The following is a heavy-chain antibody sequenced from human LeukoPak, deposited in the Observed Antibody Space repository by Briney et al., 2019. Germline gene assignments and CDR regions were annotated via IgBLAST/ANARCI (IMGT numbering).Heavy chain of an antibody. V-gene: IGHV1-8*01. J-gene: IGHJ5*02. CDR2: MSPNSGNT. CDR1: GYTFTSYD. Sequence: ASVKVSCKASGYTFTSYDINWVRQATGQGLEWMGWMSPNSGNTGYAQKFQGRVTMTRNTSISTTYMELSSLRSEDTAVYYCARTYYYDSSGYYNWFDPWGQGTLVTVSS. CDR3: ARTYYYDSSGYYNWFDP. D-gene: IGHD3-22*01.